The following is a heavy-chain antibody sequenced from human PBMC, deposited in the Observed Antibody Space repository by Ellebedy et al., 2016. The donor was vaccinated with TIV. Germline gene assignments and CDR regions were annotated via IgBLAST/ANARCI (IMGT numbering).Heavy chain of an antibody. CDR2: LKEDESEK. J-gene: IGHJ5*02. CDR3: TRGGARRYDR. D-gene: IGHD4/OR15-4a*01. CDR1: GFNFRDFA. Sequence: GGSLRLXCEASGFNFRDFAMTWVRQAPGKGLEWVASLKEDESEKNYVDSVKGRFTISRDNAKNSLFLEMNSLRAEDTAMYYCTRGGARRYDRWGQGTLVTVSS. V-gene: IGHV3-7*01.